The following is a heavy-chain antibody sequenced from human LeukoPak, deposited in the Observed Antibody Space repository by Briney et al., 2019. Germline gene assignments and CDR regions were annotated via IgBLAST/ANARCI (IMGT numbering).Heavy chain of an antibody. D-gene: IGHD3-10*01. Sequence: GSSVKVSCTASGYTFTSYGISWVRQAPGQGLEWMGWISAYNGNTNYAQKLQGRVTMTTDTSTSTAYMELSRLRSDDTAVYYCARDGSGSYNNWFDPWGQGTLVTVSS. CDR3: ARDGSGSYNNWFDP. V-gene: IGHV1-18*01. J-gene: IGHJ5*02. CDR2: ISAYNGNT. CDR1: GYTFTSYG.